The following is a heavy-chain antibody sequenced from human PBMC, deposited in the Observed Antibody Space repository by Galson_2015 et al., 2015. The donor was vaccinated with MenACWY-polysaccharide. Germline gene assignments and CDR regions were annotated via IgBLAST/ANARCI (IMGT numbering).Heavy chain of an antibody. CDR1: GFTFSKYW. D-gene: IGHD2-15*01. Sequence: SLRLSCAASGFTFSKYWMSWVRQAPGKGLEWVANIKQVGSEKYYVDSVKGRFTISRDNARNSLYLQMNTLRAEDTAVYYCARGARWLDDWGQGTLVTVSS. V-gene: IGHV3-7*04. CDR3: ARGARWLDD. J-gene: IGHJ4*02. CDR2: IKQVGSEK.